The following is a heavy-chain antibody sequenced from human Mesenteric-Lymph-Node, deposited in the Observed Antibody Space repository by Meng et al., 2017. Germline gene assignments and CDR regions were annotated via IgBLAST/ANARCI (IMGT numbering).Heavy chain of an antibody. D-gene: IGHD3-22*01. J-gene: IGHJ4*02. CDR3: ARDDYYDSSGAGDY. Sequence: GESLKISCAASGFTFSSYSMNWVRQAPGKGLEWVSSISSSSSYIYYADSVKGRFTISRDNAKNSLYLQMNSLRAEDTAVYYCARDDYYDSSGAGDYWGQGTLVTVSS. V-gene: IGHV3-21*01. CDR2: ISSSSSYI. CDR1: GFTFSSYS.